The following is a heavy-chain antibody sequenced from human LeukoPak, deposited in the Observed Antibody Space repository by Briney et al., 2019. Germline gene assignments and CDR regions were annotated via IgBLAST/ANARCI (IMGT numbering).Heavy chain of an antibody. J-gene: IGHJ6*02. V-gene: IGHV3-66*01. CDR1: GFTFSSYA. CDR3: ARGGGPPSWYSNGMDV. CDR2: IYSGGST. Sequence: PGGSLRLSCAASGFTFSSYAMSWVRQAPGKGLEWVSVIYSGGSTYYADSVKGRFTISRDNSKNTLYLQMNSLRAEDTAVYYCARGGGPPSWYSNGMDVWGQGTTVTVSS. D-gene: IGHD6-13*01.